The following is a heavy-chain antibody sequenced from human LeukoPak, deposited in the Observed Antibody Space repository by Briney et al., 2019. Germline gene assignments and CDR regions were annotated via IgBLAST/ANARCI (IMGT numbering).Heavy chain of an antibody. D-gene: IGHD6-13*01. J-gene: IGHJ4*02. V-gene: IGHV3-53*01. Sequence: GGSLRLSCAASGFIVSHNHMTWVRQAPGKGLEWISVIYIDGTTYYADSVKGRFTISRDQANNTLYLQMNTLRDEDTAVYYCARGPRYSFYWGQGTLVSVSS. CDR1: GFIVSHNH. CDR2: IYIDGTT. CDR3: ARGPRYSFY.